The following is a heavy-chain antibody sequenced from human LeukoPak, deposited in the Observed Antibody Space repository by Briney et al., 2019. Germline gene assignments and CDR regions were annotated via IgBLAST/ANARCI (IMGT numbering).Heavy chain of an antibody. CDR2: IYHDGTT. CDR1: GGSITTSNYH. V-gene: IGHV4-39*07. CDR3: VRDVPSGLFDY. Sequence: SETLSLTCSVSGGSITTSNYHWGWIRQTPGKGLEWIASIYHDGTTTYYNPSLRSRVTISIDTSKNQFSLKVGSVTAADTAVYYCVRDVPSGLFDYWGQGTLVTVSS. D-gene: IGHD3-10*01. J-gene: IGHJ4*02.